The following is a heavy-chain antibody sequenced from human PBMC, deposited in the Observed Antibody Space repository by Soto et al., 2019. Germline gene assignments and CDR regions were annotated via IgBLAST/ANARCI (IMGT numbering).Heavy chain of an antibody. D-gene: IGHD1-26*01. CDR2: VIPVLGQA. CDR3: ARVGGVGAPPGADY. J-gene: IGHJ4*02. CDR1: GGIFSSYA. Sequence: ASVKVSCKASGGIFSSYAISWLRQAPGQGLEWMGAVIPVLGQAYYAQALQDRVTITADESTRTAYMELSSLTSEDTAVYFCARVGGVGAPPGADYWGQGTMVTVYS. V-gene: IGHV1-69*13.